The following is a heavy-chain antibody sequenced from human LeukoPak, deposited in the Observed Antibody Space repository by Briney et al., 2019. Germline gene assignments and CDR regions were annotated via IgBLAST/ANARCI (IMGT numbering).Heavy chain of an antibody. CDR2: IIPILGIA. CDR3: AREPRYSYGHRCAFDI. J-gene: IGHJ3*02. V-gene: IGHV1-69*04. Sequence: ASVKVSCKASGGTFSSYAISWVRQAPGQGLEWMGRIIPILGIANYAQKFQGRVTITADKSTSTAYMELSSLRSEDTAVYYCAREPRYSYGHRCAFDIWGQGTMVTVSS. CDR1: GGTFSSYA. D-gene: IGHD5-18*01.